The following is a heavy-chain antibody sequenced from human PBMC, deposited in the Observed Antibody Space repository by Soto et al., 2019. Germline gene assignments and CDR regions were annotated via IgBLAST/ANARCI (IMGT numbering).Heavy chain of an antibody. D-gene: IGHD2-2*02. CDR2: IYYSGST. J-gene: IGHJ6*02. CDR3: ARYCSSTSCYNGYYYGMDV. Sequence: SETLSLTCTVSGGSISSSSYCWGWIRQPPGKGLEWIGSIYYSGSTYYNPSLKSRVTISVDTSKNQFSLKLSSVTAADTAVYYCARYCSSTSCYNGYYYGMDVWGQGTTVTVSS. CDR1: GGSISSSSYC. V-gene: IGHV4-39*01.